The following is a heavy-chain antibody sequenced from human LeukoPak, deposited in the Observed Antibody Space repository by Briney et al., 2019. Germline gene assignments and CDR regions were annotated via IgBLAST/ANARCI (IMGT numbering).Heavy chain of an antibody. J-gene: IGHJ6*02. D-gene: IGHD3-16*02. V-gene: IGHV3-74*01. CDR1: GFTISDHY. CDR2: INSDGSST. CDR3: ARGGDYDYVWGSYRYGYYGMDV. Sequence: PGGSLRLSCAASGFTISDHYMDWVRQAPGKGLVWVSRINSDGSSTSYADSVKGRFTISRDNAKNTLYLQMNSLRAEDTAVYYCARGGDYDYVWGSYRYGYYGMDVWGQGTTVTVSS.